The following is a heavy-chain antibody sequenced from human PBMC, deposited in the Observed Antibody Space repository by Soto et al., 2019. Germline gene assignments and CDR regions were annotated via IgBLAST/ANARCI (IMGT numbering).Heavy chain of an antibody. V-gene: IGHV3-23*01. J-gene: IGHJ6*02. CDR2: ISGSGGST. CDR3: AKVSTLVRRITMIVVVKGMDV. Sequence: GGSLRLSCAASGFTFSSYIMSWVRQAPGKGLEWVSAISGSGGSTYYADSVKGRFTISRDNSKNTLYLQMNSLRAEDTAVYYCAKVSTLVRRITMIVVVKGMDVWGQGTTVTVSS. D-gene: IGHD3-22*01. CDR1: GFTFSSYI.